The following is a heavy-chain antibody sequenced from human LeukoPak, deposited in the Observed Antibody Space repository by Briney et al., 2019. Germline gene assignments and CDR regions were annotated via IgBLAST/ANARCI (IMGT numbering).Heavy chain of an antibody. J-gene: IGHJ6*02. CDR3: ARGRTSGMDV. V-gene: IGHV3-66*01. CDR2: IYSDGSI. CDR1: GFTVSSNY. Sequence: GGSLRLSCAASGFTVSSNYMSWVRQASGKGLEWVSVIYSDGSIYYADSVKGRFTISRDNSKNTLYLQMNSLRAEDTAVYYCARGRTSGMDVWGQGTTVTVSS. D-gene: IGHD3-3*01.